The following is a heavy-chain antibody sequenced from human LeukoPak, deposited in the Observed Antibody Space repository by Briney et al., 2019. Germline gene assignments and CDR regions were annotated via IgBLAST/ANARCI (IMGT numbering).Heavy chain of an antibody. Sequence: GASVKVSCKASGYTFTSYDINWVRQATGQGLEWMGWMNPNSGNTGYAQKFQGGVTMTRNTSISTAYMELSSLRSEDTAVYYCARPLAYCGGDCYSFWGQGTLVTVSS. CDR3: ARPLAYCGGDCYSF. V-gene: IGHV1-8*01. CDR2: MNPNSGNT. J-gene: IGHJ4*02. CDR1: GYTFTSYD. D-gene: IGHD2-21*02.